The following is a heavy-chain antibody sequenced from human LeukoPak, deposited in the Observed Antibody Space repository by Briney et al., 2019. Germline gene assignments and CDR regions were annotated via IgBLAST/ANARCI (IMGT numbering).Heavy chain of an antibody. CDR1: GGTLSSYA. V-gene: IGHV1-69*04. CDR2: IIPILGIA. CDR3: ASGGYSYGYVDY. J-gene: IGHJ4*02. Sequence: ASVTVSCKASGGTLSSYAISWVRQAPGQGLEWMGRIIPILGIANYAQKFQGRVTITADKSTSTAYMELSSLRSEDTAVYYCASGGYSYGYVDYWGQGTLVTVSS. D-gene: IGHD5-18*01.